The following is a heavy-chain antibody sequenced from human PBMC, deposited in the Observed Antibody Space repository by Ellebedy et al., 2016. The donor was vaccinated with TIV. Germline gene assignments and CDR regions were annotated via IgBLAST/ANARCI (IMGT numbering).Heavy chain of an antibody. Sequence: GESLKISXAASGFTFTDYYMSWIRQAPGKGLEWLSYISSSSSYTNYADSVKGRFTISRDNAKSSLYLQMNSLRAEDTAVYYCARGGVVVNWFDPWGQGTLVTVSS. V-gene: IGHV3-11*05. CDR3: ARGGVVVNWFDP. CDR1: GFTFTDYY. J-gene: IGHJ5*02. D-gene: IGHD2-2*01. CDR2: ISSSSSYT.